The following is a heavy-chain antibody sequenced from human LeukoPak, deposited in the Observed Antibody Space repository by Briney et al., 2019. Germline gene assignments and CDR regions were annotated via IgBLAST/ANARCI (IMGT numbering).Heavy chain of an antibody. CDR2: ISSSSYI. CDR3: ARDGGAYCSSTSCPNPS. V-gene: IGHV3-21*01. Sequence: PGGALRLSCAASGFTFTSHSMNWVRPAPGKGLEGVSSISSSSYISYTDSVQGRFTISRDNDKNSLYLQMNSLRAEDTAVYYCARDGGAYCSSTSCPNPSWGQGTLVTVSS. D-gene: IGHD2-2*01. CDR1: GFTFTSHS. J-gene: IGHJ5*02.